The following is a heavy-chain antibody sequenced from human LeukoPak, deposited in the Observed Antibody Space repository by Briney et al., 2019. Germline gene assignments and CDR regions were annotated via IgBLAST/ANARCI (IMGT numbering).Heavy chain of an antibody. Sequence: GGSLSLTCAASGFTFSRYDWIWVRQAPGKGLESVSRINTDGTVTTYADSVKGRFTVSRDNADNTMFLQMNSVRDEDKAVYYCPTKLWLLPPGDSWDQGTRVSVSS. J-gene: IGHJ4*02. CDR3: PTKLWLLPPGDS. CDR1: GFTFSRYD. V-gene: IGHV3-74*01. D-gene: IGHD6-19*01. CDR2: INTDGTVT.